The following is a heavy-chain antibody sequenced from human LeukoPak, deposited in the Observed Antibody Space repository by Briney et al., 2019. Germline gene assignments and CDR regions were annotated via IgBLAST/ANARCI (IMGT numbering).Heavy chain of an antibody. CDR1: GFTLSNSA. CDR2: ISATASHT. CDR3: ATAPSGSYFDY. D-gene: IGHD1-26*01. J-gene: IGHJ4*02. V-gene: IGHV3-23*01. Sequence: PGGSLRLSCAASGFTLSNSALTWVRQAPGKGLEWVSTISATASHTYSADSVKGRFTVSRDNSKNTLYLQMNSLRAEDTAVYYCATAPSGSYFDYWGQGTLVTVSS.